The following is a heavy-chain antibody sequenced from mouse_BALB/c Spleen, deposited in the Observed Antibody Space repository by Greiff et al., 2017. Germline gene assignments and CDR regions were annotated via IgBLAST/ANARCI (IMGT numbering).Heavy chain of an antibody. D-gene: IGHD1-1*01. V-gene: IGHV1-7*01. Sequence: VQLQQSGAELAKPGASVKMSCNASGYTFTSYWMHWVKQRPGQGLEWIGYINPSTGYTEYNQKFKDKATLTADKSSSTAYMQLSSLTSEDSAVYYCARATVVALYYYAMDYWGQGTSVTVSS. CDR3: ARATVVALYYYAMDY. CDR1: GYTFTSYW. CDR2: INPSTGYT. J-gene: IGHJ4*01.